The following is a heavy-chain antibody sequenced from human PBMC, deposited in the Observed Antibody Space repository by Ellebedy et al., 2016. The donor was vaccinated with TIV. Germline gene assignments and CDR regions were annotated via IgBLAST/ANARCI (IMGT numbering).Heavy chain of an antibody. D-gene: IGHD1-26*01. CDR1: GGSFSGYY. CDR2: IYYSGST. CDR3: ARDRSYSGSYDY. V-gene: IGHV4-59*08. J-gene: IGHJ4*02. Sequence: MPSETLSLTCAVYGGSFSGYYWSWIRQPPGKGLEWIGYIYYSGSTNYNPSLKSRVTISVDTSKNQFSLKLSSVTAADTAVYYCARDRSYSGSYDYWGQGTLVTVSS.